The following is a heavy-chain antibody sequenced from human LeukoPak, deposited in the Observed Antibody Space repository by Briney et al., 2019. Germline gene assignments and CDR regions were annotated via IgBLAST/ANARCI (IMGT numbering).Heavy chain of an antibody. Sequence: SETLSLTCTVSGGSISSYYWSWIRQPPGKGLEWIGYIYYSGSTNYNPSLKSRVTISVDTSKNQFSLKLSSVTAADTAVYYCTRASTTVVTSWGQGTLVTVSS. CDR2: IYYSGST. V-gene: IGHV4-59*12. CDR1: GGSISSYY. CDR3: TRASTTVVTS. J-gene: IGHJ5*02. D-gene: IGHD4-23*01.